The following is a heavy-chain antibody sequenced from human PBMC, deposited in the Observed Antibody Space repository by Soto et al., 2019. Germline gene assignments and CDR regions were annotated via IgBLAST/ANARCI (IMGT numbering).Heavy chain of an antibody. V-gene: IGHV4-39*01. D-gene: IGHD3-3*02. CDR3: ARHSLALRKNNWFDP. CDR2: IFYLGSS. CDR1: GDSIISSDFY. Sequence: SETLSLTCTVSGDSIISSDFYWFWVRQPPGKGLEWIGSIFYLGSSYYNPSLKSRVTMSVDTSKNQFSLRLRSVTAADTALYFCARHSLALRKNNWFDPWGQGIMVTVSS. J-gene: IGHJ5*02.